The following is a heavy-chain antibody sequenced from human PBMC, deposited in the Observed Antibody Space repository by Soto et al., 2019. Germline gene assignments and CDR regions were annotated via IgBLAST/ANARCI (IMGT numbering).Heavy chain of an antibody. CDR1: GLTFSGNT. V-gene: IGHV3-48*02. CDR2: ITSSSSTM. Sequence: EVQLVESGGGLVQPGGSLRLSCVGSGLTFSGNTMNWVRQAPGKGLEWVSYITSSSSTMYYADSVKGRFTISRDNARNSLYLQMNSLRDEDTAVYYCVRAFDPLGQGNLVTVSS. CDR3: VRAFDP. J-gene: IGHJ5*02.